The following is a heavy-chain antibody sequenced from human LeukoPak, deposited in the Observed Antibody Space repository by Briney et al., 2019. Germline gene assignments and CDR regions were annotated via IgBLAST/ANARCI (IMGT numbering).Heavy chain of an antibody. CDR3: AREGYTANDAFDI. J-gene: IGHJ3*02. Sequence: SETLSLTCTVSGGSISSYYWSWIRQPPGKGLEWIGYIYYSGSTNYNPSLKSRVTISVDTSKNPFSLKLSSVTAADTAVYYCAREGYTANDAFDIWGQGTMVTVSS. V-gene: IGHV4-59*01. D-gene: IGHD2-2*02. CDR1: GGSISSYY. CDR2: IYYSGST.